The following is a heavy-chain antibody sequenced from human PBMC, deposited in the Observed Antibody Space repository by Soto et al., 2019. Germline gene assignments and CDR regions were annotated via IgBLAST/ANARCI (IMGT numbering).Heavy chain of an antibody. J-gene: IGHJ6*02. V-gene: IGHV3-23*01. CDR1: GFTFSSYA. Sequence: PGGSLILSCAASGFTFSSYAMSWVRQAPGKGLEWVSAISGSGGSTYYADSVKGRFTISRDNSKNTLYLQMNSLRAEDTAVYYCAKDRYSSGWYDYYYGMDVWGQGTTVTVSS. D-gene: IGHD6-19*01. CDR3: AKDRYSSGWYDYYYGMDV. CDR2: ISGSGGST.